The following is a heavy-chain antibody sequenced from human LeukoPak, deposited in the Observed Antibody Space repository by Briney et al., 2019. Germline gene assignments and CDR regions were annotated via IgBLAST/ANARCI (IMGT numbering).Heavy chain of an antibody. CDR3: ARHFVPPYAWFDP. V-gene: IGHV3-21*01. D-gene: IGHD2-8*01. CDR2: ISSSSSYI. CDR1: GFTFSSYS. J-gene: IGHJ5*02. Sequence: GGSLRLSCAASGFTFSSYSMNWVRQAPGKGLEWVSSISSSSSYIYYADSVKGRFTISRDNSKNTLYLQMNSLRAEDTAVYYCARHFVPPYAWFDPWGQGTLVTVSS.